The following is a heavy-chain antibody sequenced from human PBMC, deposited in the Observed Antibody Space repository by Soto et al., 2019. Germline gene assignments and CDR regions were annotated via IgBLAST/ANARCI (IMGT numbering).Heavy chain of an antibody. Sequence: GGSLRLSCAASGFTFSDYYMSWIRQAPGKGLEWVSYISGTGDTIYYADSVKGRFIISRDNAQNSLFLQMNTLRPEDTAMYYCARVAYWGPGTQVTVSS. J-gene: IGHJ4*02. CDR3: ARVAY. CDR2: ISGTGDTI. CDR1: GFTFSDYY. V-gene: IGHV3-11*04.